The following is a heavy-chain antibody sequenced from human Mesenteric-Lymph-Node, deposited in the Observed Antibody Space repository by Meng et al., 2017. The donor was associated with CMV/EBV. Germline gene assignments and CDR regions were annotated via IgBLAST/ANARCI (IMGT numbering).Heavy chain of an antibody. Sequence: GGSLRLSCAASGFILSSSYMSWVRQAPGKGLEWVSVIYSGGSTYYADSVKGRFTISRDNSTNTLYLQMSSLRADDTAVYYCARGGNDFWSSNGYSFYLDYWGQGTLVTVSS. J-gene: IGHJ4*02. CDR1: GFILSSSY. CDR2: IYSGGST. D-gene: IGHD3-3*01. CDR3: ARGGNDFWSSNGYSFYLDY. V-gene: IGHV3-53*01.